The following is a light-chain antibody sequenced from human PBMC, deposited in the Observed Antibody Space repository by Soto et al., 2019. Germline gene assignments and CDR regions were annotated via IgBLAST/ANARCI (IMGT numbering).Light chain of an antibody. Sequence: EIVLTQSPATLSLSPGERATLSCRASHSVGSYLTWYQLKPGQAPRVLIYDASNRATGIPARFSGSGSGTDFILNVNSLEPEDSAVYYCQHRYNWPYTFGQGTNLEIK. CDR2: DAS. CDR3: QHRYNWPYT. V-gene: IGKV3-11*01. J-gene: IGKJ2*01. CDR1: HSVGSY.